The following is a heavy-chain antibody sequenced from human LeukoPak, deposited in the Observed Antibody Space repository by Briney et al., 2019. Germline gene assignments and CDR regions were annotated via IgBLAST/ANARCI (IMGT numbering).Heavy chain of an antibody. D-gene: IGHD5-24*01. Sequence: SETLSLTCTVSGGSISGYYWSWIRQPPGKRLEWIGYISYSGSTNYNPSLKSRVTISVDTSKNQFSLKLSSVTAAGTAVYYCARGGDGYSDYWGDGTLVTVSS. CDR3: ARGGDGYSDY. V-gene: IGHV4-59*01. J-gene: IGHJ4*01. CDR1: GGSISGYY. CDR2: ISYSGST.